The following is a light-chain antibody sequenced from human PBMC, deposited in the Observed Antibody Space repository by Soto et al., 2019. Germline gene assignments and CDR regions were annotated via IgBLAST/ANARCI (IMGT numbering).Light chain of an antibody. J-gene: IGLJ1*01. CDR1: SSDVGAYNY. V-gene: IGLV2-14*01. Sequence: QSALTQPASVSGSPGQSITISCTGTSSDVGAYNYVSWYQQHPGKAPKLMIYEVSYRPSGVSDRFSGSRSGNTASLTISGLQAEDESDYYCSSYTTSHTYVFGSGTKLTVL. CDR3: SSYTTSHTYV. CDR2: EVS.